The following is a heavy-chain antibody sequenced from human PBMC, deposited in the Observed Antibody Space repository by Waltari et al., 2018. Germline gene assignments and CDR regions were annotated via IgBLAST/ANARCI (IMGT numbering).Heavy chain of an antibody. CDR2: SNAGNGNT. CDR3: EARASSSSSRACDI. Sequence: QVQLVQPGSEVKKRGASVQVSCKASGYTFTSYAMHRVRQAPGQRLEWMGWSNAGNGNTKDSQEFQGRVTITRDTSSSTAYMEMSSLRSEDTAVYYCEARASSSSSRACDIWGQGTMVTVSS. CDR1: GYTFTSYA. D-gene: IGHD6-6*01. J-gene: IGHJ3*02. V-gene: IGHV1-3*02.